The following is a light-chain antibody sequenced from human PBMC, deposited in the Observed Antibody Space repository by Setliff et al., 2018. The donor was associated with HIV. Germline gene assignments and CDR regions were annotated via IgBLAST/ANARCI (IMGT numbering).Light chain of an antibody. CDR2: EVS. Sequence: QSALAQPASVSGSPGQSITISCTGTSTDIGGYNYVSWYQQHPGKAPKLMIYEVSHRPSGVSYRFSGSKSDNTASLTISGLQAEDEADYYCSSYTNSSTYVFGTGTRSPS. V-gene: IGLV2-14*01. CDR3: SSYTNSSTYV. J-gene: IGLJ1*01. CDR1: STDIGGYNY.